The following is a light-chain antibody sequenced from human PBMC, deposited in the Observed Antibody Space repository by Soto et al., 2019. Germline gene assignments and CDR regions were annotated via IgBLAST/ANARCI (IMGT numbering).Light chain of an antibody. Sequence: DIQMTQSPSSLSASVGDRVTITCRASQSISSYLNWYQQKPGKAPKLLIYAASSLQSEVPSRFSGSGSGTDFTLTISSLQPEDFATYYCQQSYSTPYTFSQGTQVEIK. V-gene: IGKV1-39*01. J-gene: IGKJ2*01. CDR1: QSISSY. CDR2: AAS. CDR3: QQSYSTPYT.